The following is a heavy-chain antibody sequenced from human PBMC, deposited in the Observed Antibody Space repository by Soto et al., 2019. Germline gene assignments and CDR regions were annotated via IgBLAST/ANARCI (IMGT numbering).Heavy chain of an antibody. Sequence: GGSLRLSCAASGFTFSSYAMHWVRQAPGKGLEWVAVISYDGSNKYYADSVKGRFTISRDDSKNTLYLQMNSLRAEDTAVHYCARTYYYDSSGYPDYWGQGTLVTVSS. V-gene: IGHV3-30-3*01. CDR2: ISYDGSNK. CDR3: ARTYYYDSSGYPDY. J-gene: IGHJ4*02. D-gene: IGHD3-22*01. CDR1: GFTFSSYA.